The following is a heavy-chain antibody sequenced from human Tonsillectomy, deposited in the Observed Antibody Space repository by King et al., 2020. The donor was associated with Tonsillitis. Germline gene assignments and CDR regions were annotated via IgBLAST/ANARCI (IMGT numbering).Heavy chain of an antibody. V-gene: IGHV4-59*01. Sequence: VQLQESGPGLVKPSETLSPTCTVSGGSISTYYWSWIRQTPGKGLEWIGYIYYSESTNYNPSLKSRVTISLDTSKNQFSLKLSSVTAADTAVYYCARVAGTYGGFGQLYFDYWGQGTLVTVSS. D-gene: IGHD2-8*01. CDR3: ARVAGTYGGFGQLYFDY. J-gene: IGHJ4*02. CDR2: IYYSEST. CDR1: GGSISTYY.